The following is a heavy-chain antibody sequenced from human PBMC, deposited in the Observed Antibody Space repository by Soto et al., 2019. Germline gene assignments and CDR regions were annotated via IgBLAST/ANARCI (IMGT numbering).Heavy chain of an antibody. CDR2: INHSGST. J-gene: IGHJ4*02. Sequence: TSETLSLTCAVYGGSFSGYYWAWIRQPPGTGLEWIGEINHSGSTNYNPSLKSRVTISVDTSKNQFSLKLTSVTAADTAVYYCARDRLAVAFFDYWGQGTLVTVSS. V-gene: IGHV4-34*01. CDR3: ARDRLAVAFFDY. D-gene: IGHD6-19*01. CDR1: GGSFSGYY.